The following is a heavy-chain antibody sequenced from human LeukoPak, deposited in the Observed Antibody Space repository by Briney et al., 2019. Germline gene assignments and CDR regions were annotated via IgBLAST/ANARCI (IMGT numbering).Heavy chain of an antibody. V-gene: IGHV4-39*07. Sequence: SETLSLTCTVSGGSISSSSYYWGWIRQPPGKGLEWIGSIYYSGSTYYNPSLKSRVTISVDTSKNQFSLKLSSVTAADTAVYYCARDFRSRTNTTMVTHAFDIWGQGTMVTVSS. CDR2: IYYSGST. D-gene: IGHD5-18*01. J-gene: IGHJ3*02. CDR1: GGSISSSSYY. CDR3: ARDFRSRTNTTMVTHAFDI.